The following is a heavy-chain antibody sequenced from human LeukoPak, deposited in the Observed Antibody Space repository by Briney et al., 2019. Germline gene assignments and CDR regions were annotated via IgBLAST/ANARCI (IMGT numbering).Heavy chain of an antibody. J-gene: IGHJ6*04. CDR2: ISSSGSTI. D-gene: IGHD3-10*02. CDR3: AELGITMIGGV. V-gene: IGHV3-48*03. Sequence: GGSLRLSCAASGFTFFTYAMTWVRQAPGKGLEWVSYISSSGSTIYYADSVKGRFTISRDNAKNSLYLQMNSLRAEDTAVYYCAELGITMIGGVWGKGTTVTISS. CDR1: GFTFFTYA.